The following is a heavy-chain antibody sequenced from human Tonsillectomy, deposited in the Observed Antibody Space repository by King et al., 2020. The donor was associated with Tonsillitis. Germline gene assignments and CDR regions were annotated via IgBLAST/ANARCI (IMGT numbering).Heavy chain of an antibody. CDR1: GFTFSNHG. J-gene: IGHJ3*01. V-gene: IGHV3-33*08. D-gene: IGHD2-2*02. Sequence: QVQLVESGGGVVQPGRSLRLSCEASGFTFSNHGIHWVRQAPGKGLEWVAVIWYDGSNKYYTDSVKGRFTISRDNSKNTVYLQMNSLRAEDTAVYYCARLGREPVAIWHAFDVWGQGTMVIVSS. CDR3: ARLGREPVAIWHAFDV. CDR2: IWYDGSNK.